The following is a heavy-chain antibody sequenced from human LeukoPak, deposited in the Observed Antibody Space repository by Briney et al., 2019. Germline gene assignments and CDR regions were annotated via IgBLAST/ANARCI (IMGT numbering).Heavy chain of an antibody. D-gene: IGHD3-10*01. CDR3: ARGGSGCFDL. CDR1: GFTFSYYW. Sequence: GGSLRLSCAASGFTFSYYWMPWVRQTPRRGLVWVARIHSDGTSRTYADSVKGRFSISRDNAKNTVDLQVNSLRVEDTAVYYCARGGSGCFDLWGRGTLVTVSS. J-gene: IGHJ2*01. CDR2: IHSDGTSR. V-gene: IGHV3-74*01.